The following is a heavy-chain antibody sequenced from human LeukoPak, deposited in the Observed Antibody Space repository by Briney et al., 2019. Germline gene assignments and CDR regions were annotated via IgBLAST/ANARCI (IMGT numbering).Heavy chain of an antibody. D-gene: IGHD3-10*01. CDR2: INSDGSST. J-gene: IGHJ4*02. CDR3: ARVTPYCGSGSYSEPIDY. Sequence: PGGSLRLSCAASGFTFSSYWMHWVRQAPGKGLVWVSRINSDGSSTSYADSVKGRFTISRDNAKNTLYLQMNSLRAEDTAVYYCARVTPYCGSGSYSEPIDYWGQGTLVTVSS. CDR1: GFTFSSYW. V-gene: IGHV3-74*01.